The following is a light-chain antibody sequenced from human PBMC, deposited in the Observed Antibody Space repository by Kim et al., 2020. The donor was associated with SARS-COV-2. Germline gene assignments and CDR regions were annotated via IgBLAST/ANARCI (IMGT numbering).Light chain of an antibody. V-gene: IGKV2-24*01. CDR2: KIS. CDR1: QRLVHSDGNTY. Sequence: DIVMTQPPLSSPVTVGQSASISCRSSQRLVHSDGNTYLSWLQQRPGQPPRLLIYKISERFSGVLDRFSGSGAGTDFTLRINRVAAEDGGIYYCMQAKQCPYTFGQGTKLEI. J-gene: IGKJ2*01. CDR3: MQAKQCPYT.